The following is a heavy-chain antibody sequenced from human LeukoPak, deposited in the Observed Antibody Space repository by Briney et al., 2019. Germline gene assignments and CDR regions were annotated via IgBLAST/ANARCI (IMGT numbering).Heavy chain of an antibody. Sequence: GGSLRLSCAASGFTFSSYGMHWVRQAPGKGLEWVAVIWYDGSNKYYADSVKGRFTISRDNSKNTLYLQMNSLRAEDTAVHYCAREAFLQRPFDIWGQGTMVTVSS. CDR1: GFTFSSYG. D-gene: IGHD6-25*01. CDR2: IWYDGSNK. CDR3: AREAFLQRPFDI. V-gene: IGHV3-33*01. J-gene: IGHJ3*02.